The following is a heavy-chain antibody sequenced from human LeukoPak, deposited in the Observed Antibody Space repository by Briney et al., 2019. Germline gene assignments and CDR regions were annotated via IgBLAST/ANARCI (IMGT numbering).Heavy chain of an antibody. CDR1: GFTFSNAW. J-gene: IGHJ4*02. Sequence: PGGSLRLSCAASGFTFSNAWMSWVRQAPGEGLEWVGHIKSKSDGGATDYAAPVKGRSTISRDDSKNTLYLQMNSLKTEDTAVYYCSRQQLVFDCWGQGALVTVSS. V-gene: IGHV3-15*01. CDR3: SRQQLVFDC. CDR2: IKSKSDGGAT. D-gene: IGHD6-13*01.